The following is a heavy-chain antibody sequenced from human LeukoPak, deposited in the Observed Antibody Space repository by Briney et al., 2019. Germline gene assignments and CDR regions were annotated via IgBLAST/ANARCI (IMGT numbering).Heavy chain of an antibody. Sequence: QSGGSLRLSCAASGFTFSSYWMSWVRQAPGKGLEWVAVISYDGSNKYYADSVKGRFTISRDNSKNTLYLQMNSLRAEDTAVYYCARDSVVVAADYWGQGTLVTVSS. D-gene: IGHD6-19*01. CDR1: GFTFSSYW. CDR2: ISYDGSNK. CDR3: ARDSVVVAADY. V-gene: IGHV3-30-3*01. J-gene: IGHJ4*02.